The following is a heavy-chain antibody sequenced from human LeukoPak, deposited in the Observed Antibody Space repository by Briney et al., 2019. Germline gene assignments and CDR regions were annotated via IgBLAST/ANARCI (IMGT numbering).Heavy chain of an antibody. CDR3: ASVRRGFGESSKYYSYYYMHV. J-gene: IGHJ6*03. CDR2: IYYSGST. D-gene: IGHD3-10*01. Sequence: SETLSLTCTVSGGSISSYYWSWIRQPPGKGLEWIGYIYYSGSTNYNPSLKSRVTISVDTSKNQFSLKLSAVTAADTAVYYCASVRRGFGESSKYYSYYYMHVWGNGTTVTIAS. CDR1: GGSISSYY. V-gene: IGHV4-59*08.